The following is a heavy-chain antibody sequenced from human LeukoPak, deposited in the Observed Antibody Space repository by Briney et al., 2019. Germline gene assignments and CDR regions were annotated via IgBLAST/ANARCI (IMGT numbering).Heavy chain of an antibody. Sequence: GGSLRLSCAASGFTFDDYGMSWVRQAPGKGLEWVAFIRYSASDTYYADSVKGRFTISRDNSKNTLYLQMNSLRAEDTALYYCAKDGNYYYGSGMDVWGKGTTVTISS. CDR1: GFTFDDYG. J-gene: IGHJ6*04. V-gene: IGHV3-30*02. CDR2: IRYSASDT. D-gene: IGHD3-10*01. CDR3: AKDGNYYYGSGMDV.